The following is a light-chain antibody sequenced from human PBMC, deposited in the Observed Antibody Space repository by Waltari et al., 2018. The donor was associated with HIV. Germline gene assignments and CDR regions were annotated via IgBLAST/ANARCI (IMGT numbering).Light chain of an antibody. Sequence: DIQMTQSPSSLSAPVGDRVTITCRATQSISSYLNWYQHKPGKAPKLLIYAASSLQSGVPSRFSGSGSGTDFTLTISSLQPEDFATYYCQQSYSTLLTFGGGTKVEIK. CDR1: QSISSY. J-gene: IGKJ4*01. CDR3: QQSYSTLLT. V-gene: IGKV1-39*01. CDR2: AAS.